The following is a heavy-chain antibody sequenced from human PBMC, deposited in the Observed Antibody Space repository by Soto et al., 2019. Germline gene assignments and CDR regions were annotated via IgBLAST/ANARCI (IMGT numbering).Heavy chain of an antibody. V-gene: IGHV5-51*01. CDR3: ARAYFSDSSSPLGY. J-gene: IGHJ4*02. CDR1: GYRFSNHW. Sequence: PGESLKISCKGSGYRFSNHWIAWVRQMPGKGLEWMGIIYPGDSNSRYSPYFQGQVTISADKSVTTAYLQWSSLEASDTAIYYCARAYFSDSSSPLGYWGQGTLVTVSS. D-gene: IGHD3-22*01. CDR2: IYPGDSNS.